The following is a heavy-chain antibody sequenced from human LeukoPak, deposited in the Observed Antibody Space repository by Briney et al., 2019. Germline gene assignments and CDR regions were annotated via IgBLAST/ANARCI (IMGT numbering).Heavy chain of an antibody. J-gene: IGHJ4*02. V-gene: IGHV3-23*01. CDR2: ISGSGGST. CDR3: ANPTH. Sequence: GGSLRLSCAVSGITLSNYGMSWVRQAPGKGLEWVSAISGSGGSTYYADSVKGRFTISRDNSKNTLYLQMNSLRAEDTVVYYCANPTHWGQGTLVTVSS. CDR1: GITLSNYG.